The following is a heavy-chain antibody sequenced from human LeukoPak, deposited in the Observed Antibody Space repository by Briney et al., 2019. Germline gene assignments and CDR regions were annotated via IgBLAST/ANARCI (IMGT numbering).Heavy chain of an antibody. CDR2: IKQDGSEK. J-gene: IGHJ4*02. Sequence: GGSLRLSCAASGFTFSSYWMSWVRQAPGKGLEWVANIKQDGSEKYYVDSVKGRFTISRDNAKNSLYLQMNSLRAEDTAVYYCARDPVWYYYGSGSYYNGGLDYWGQGTLVTVSS. CDR3: ARDPVWYYYGSGSYYNGGLDY. D-gene: IGHD3-10*01. CDR1: GFTFSSYW. V-gene: IGHV3-7*01.